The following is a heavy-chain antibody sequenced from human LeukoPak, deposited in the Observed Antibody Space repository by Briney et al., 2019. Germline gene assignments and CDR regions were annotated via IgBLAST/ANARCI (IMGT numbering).Heavy chain of an antibody. D-gene: IGHD3-16*02. CDR1: GLTFNNAW. V-gene: IGHV4-34*01. J-gene: IGHJ6*03. CDR3: ARRSYYVWGSYRYDYYYYMDV. Sequence: GSLRLSCAASGLTFNNAWMSWVRQAPGKGLEWIGEINHSGSTNYNPSLKSRVTISVDTSKNQFSLKLSSVTAADTAVYYCARRSYYVWGSYRYDYYYYMDVWGKGTTVTISS. CDR2: INHSGST.